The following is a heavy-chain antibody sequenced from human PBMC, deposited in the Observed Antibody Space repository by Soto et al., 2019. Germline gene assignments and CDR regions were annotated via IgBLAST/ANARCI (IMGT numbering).Heavy chain of an antibody. CDR2: MNPNSGNT. CDR3: ARGLRYSYGLAWFDP. J-gene: IGHJ5*02. CDR1: GYTFTSYD. D-gene: IGHD5-18*01. V-gene: IGHV1-8*01. Sequence: GASVKVSCKASGYTFTSYDINWVRQATGQGLEWMGWMNPNSGNTGYAQKFQGRVTMTRNTSISTAYMELSSLRSEDTAVYYCARGLRYSYGLAWFDPWGQGTLVNVSS.